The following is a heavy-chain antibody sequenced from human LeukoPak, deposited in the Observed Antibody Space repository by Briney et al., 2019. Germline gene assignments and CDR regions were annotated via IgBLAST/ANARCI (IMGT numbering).Heavy chain of an antibody. CDR1: GYTFTGYY. Sequence: ASVKVSCKASGYTFTGYYMHWVRQAPGQGLEWMGWINPNSGGTNYAQKFQGRVTMTRDTSISTAYMELSRLRSDDTAVYYCARALDFWSGKAPNYYGMDVWGQGTTVTVSS. D-gene: IGHD3-3*01. CDR3: ARALDFWSGKAPNYYGMDV. CDR2: INPNSGGT. J-gene: IGHJ6*02. V-gene: IGHV1-2*02.